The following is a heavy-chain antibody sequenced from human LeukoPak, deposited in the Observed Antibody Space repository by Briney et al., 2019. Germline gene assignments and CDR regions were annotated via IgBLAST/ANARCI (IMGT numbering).Heavy chain of an antibody. CDR1: GGSISSGSYY. D-gene: IGHD6-13*01. V-gene: IGHV4-61*02. Sequence: PSETLSLTCTVSGGSISSGSYYWSWIRQPAGKGLEWIGRIYTSGSTKYNPSLKSRVTISVDTSKNQFSLKLSSVTAADTAVYYCARGALAAAGTGWGQGTLVTVSS. J-gene: IGHJ4*02. CDR3: ARGALAAAGTG. CDR2: IYTSGST.